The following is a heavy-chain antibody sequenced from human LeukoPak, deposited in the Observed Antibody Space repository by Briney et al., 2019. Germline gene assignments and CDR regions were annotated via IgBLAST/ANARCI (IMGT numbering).Heavy chain of an antibody. V-gene: IGHV3-23*01. J-gene: IGHJ4*02. Sequence: PGGSLRLSCAASGFIFSDYWMSWVRQAPGEGLEGVSDISGSGGSTYYADSVKGRFTISRDNSKNTLYLQMNSLRAEDTAVYYCAKDTGLRFLEWLNPFDYWGQGTLVTVSS. CDR2: ISGSGGST. D-gene: IGHD3-3*01. CDR1: GFIFSDYW. CDR3: AKDTGLRFLEWLNPFDY.